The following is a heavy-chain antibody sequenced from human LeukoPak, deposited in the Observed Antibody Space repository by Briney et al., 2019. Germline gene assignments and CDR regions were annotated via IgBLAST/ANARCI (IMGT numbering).Heavy chain of an antibody. V-gene: IGHV1-8*03. J-gene: IGHJ6*03. Sequence: ASVKVSCKASGYTFTSYDINWVRQATGQGLEWMGWMNPNSGNTGYAQKFQGRVTITRNTSISTAYMELSSLRSEDTAVYYCARTTVTTLSHYYYYYYMDVWGKGTTVTVSS. D-gene: IGHD4-17*01. CDR3: ARTTVTTLSHYYYYYYMDV. CDR1: GYTFTSYD. CDR2: MNPNSGNT.